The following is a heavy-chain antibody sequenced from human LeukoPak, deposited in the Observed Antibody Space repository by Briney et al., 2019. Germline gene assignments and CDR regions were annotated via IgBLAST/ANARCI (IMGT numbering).Heavy chain of an antibody. CDR3: ARVPDIRYQLLYSMDV. CDR2: INPNSGGT. D-gene: IGHD2-2*01. Sequence: EASVKVSCKASGYTFTDYYIHWVRQAPGQGLEWMGWINPNSGGTNYAQRFQGRVTMTRDTSISTAYMELSRLMSDDTAIYYCARVPDIRYQLLYSMDVWGQGTTVTVSS. V-gene: IGHV1-2*02. J-gene: IGHJ6*02. CDR1: GYTFTDYY.